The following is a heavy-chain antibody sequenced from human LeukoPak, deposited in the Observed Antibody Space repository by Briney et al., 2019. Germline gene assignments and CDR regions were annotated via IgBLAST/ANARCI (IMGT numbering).Heavy chain of an antibody. CDR1: GFTFSSYA. Sequence: PGSSLRLPCAASGFTFSSYAMHGLRQAPGKGLEWVAVISYDGSNKYYADSVKGRFTISRDNSKNTLYLQMNSLRAEDTAVYYCARAKSTKYYFDYWGQGTLVTVSS. V-gene: IGHV3-30-3*01. J-gene: IGHJ4*02. CDR3: ARAKSTKYYFDY. CDR2: ISYDGSNK.